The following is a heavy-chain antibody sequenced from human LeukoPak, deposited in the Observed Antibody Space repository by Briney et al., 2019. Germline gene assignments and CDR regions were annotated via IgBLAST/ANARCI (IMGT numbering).Heavy chain of an antibody. CDR1: GGSISSGDYY. V-gene: IGHV4-30-4*08. CDR2: IYYSGST. Sequence: SQTLSLTCTVSGGSISSGDYYWSWIRQPPGKGLEWIGYIYYSGSTYYNPSLKCRITISVDTSKNQFSLKLTSVTAADTAVYYCARVGFGVIIPPYAFDIWGQGTMVTVSS. J-gene: IGHJ3*02. CDR3: ARVGFGVIIPPYAFDI. D-gene: IGHD3-3*01.